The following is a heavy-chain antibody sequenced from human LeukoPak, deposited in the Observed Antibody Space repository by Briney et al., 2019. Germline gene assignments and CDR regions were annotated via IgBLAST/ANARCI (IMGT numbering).Heavy chain of an antibody. CDR3: ARTSMIVVVRGAFDI. CDR1: GGSISSGSYY. CDR2: IYTSGST. J-gene: IGHJ3*02. V-gene: IGHV4-61*02. D-gene: IGHD3-22*01. Sequence: SQTLSLTCTVSGGSISSGSYYWSWIRQPAGKGLEWIGRIYTSGSTNYNPSLKSRVTISVDTSKNQFSLKLSSVTAADTAVYYCARTSMIVVVRGAFDIWGQGTMVTVSS.